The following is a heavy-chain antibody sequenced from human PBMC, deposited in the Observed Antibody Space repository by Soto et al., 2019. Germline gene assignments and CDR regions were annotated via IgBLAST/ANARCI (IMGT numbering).Heavy chain of an antibody. Sequence: GGSLRLSCAASGFTFSSYAMSWVRQVPGKGLEWVSAISSGAGTYYVDSVKGRFTISRDNSKNTLYLQMGSLRAEDMAVYYCARHSSSWTNYYYYGMDVWGQGTTVTVSS. CDR1: GFTFSSYA. CDR3: ARHSSSWTNYYYYGMDV. V-gene: IGHV3-23*01. D-gene: IGHD6-13*01. CDR2: ISSGAGT. J-gene: IGHJ6*02.